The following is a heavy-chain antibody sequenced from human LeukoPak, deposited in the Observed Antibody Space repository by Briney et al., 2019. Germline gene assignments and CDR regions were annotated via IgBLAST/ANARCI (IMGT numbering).Heavy chain of an antibody. D-gene: IGHD1-7*01. CDR3: TRDLSYNWNYVSFDY. CDR2: IRSKAYGGTT. V-gene: IGHV3-49*04. J-gene: IGHJ4*02. Sequence: GGSLRLPCTASGFTFGDYAMSWVRQAPGKGLERVGFIRSKAYGGTTEYAASVKGRFTISRDDSKSIAYLQMSSLKTEDTAVYYCTRDLSYNWNYVSFDYWGQGTLVTVSS. CDR1: GFTFGDYA.